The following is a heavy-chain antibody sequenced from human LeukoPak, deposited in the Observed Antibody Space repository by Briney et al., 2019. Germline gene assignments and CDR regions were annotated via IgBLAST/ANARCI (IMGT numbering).Heavy chain of an antibody. V-gene: IGHV3-30-3*01. J-gene: IGHJ4*02. Sequence: GGSLRLSCAASGFTFSSYWMHWARQAPGKGLEWVAVISSDGSNKYTADSVKGRFTISRDNSKNTLYLQMNSLRAEDTAVYYCSKGQWLVEQTFDYWGQGTLVTVSS. CDR1: GFTFSSYW. CDR3: SKGQWLVEQTFDY. D-gene: IGHD6-19*01. CDR2: ISSDGSNK.